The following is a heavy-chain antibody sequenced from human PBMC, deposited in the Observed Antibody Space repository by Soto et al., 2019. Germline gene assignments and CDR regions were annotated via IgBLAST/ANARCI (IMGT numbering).Heavy chain of an antibody. CDR3: AHLSWAASGTRYYFDY. J-gene: IGHJ4*02. D-gene: IGHD6-13*01. Sequence: QITLTESGPTLVKPTQTLTLTCTCSGFSFSTSAVGVGWIRQPPGKALEWLALIYWDDDKRYSPFLKSRLTITKDTSTNQLVLTMTNMDPVDTGTYYCAHLSWAASGTRYYFDYWGQGTLVTVSS. V-gene: IGHV2-5*02. CDR1: GFSFSTSAVG. CDR2: IYWDDDK.